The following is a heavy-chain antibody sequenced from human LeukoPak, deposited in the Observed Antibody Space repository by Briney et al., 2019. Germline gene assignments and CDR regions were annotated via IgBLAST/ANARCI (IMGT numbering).Heavy chain of an antibody. Sequence: PGGSLRLSCAASGFTFSSYGMHWVRQAPGKGLEWVAVIWYDGSNKYYADSVKGRFTISRDNSKNTLYLQMNSLRAEDTAVYYCAKDYGDYVGNAFDIWGQGIMVTVSS. CDR1: GFTFSSYG. J-gene: IGHJ3*02. D-gene: IGHD4-17*01. V-gene: IGHV3-33*06. CDR2: IWYDGSNK. CDR3: AKDYGDYVGNAFDI.